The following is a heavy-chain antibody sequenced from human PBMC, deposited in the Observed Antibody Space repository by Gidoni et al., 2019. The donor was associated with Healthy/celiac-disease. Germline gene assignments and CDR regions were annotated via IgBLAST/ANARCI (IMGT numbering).Heavy chain of an antibody. Sequence: QHPGKGLEWIGYIYYSGSTYYNPSLKSRVTISVDTSKNQLSLKLSSVTAADTAVYYCARGIVVVVAAIGRFDPWGQGTLVTVSS. D-gene: IGHD2-15*01. V-gene: IGHV4-31*02. CDR2: IYYSGST. CDR3: ARGIVVVVAAIGRFDP. J-gene: IGHJ5*02.